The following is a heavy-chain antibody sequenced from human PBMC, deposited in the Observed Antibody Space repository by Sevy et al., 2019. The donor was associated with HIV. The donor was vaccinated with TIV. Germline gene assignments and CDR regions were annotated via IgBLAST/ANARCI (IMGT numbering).Heavy chain of an antibody. D-gene: IGHD2-15*01. CDR2: ISYDGSKK. Sequence: GGSLRLSCAASGVTFSSYGIHWVRQAPGKGLEWVAVISYDGSKKNHADSMKGRFTISRDKSKNTLYLEMSSLRAEDTAVYYCAHCSGLYGYYYGIDVWGQGTTVTVSS. J-gene: IGHJ6*02. V-gene: IGHV3-30*03. CDR1: GVTFSSYG. CDR3: AHCSGLYGYYYGIDV.